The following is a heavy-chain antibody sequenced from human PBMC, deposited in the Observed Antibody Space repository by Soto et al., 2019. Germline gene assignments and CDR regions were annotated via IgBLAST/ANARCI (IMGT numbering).Heavy chain of an antibody. CDR1: GSSLITHA. V-gene: IGHV3-30*18. J-gene: IGHJ4*02. D-gene: IGHD3-22*01. CDR2: ISSDGSDR. Sequence: VESGGGVFRLGRPLPLSGAGFGSSLITHAFLWSAQPPGKRLDGGEPISSDGSDRFFGASVKGRFAFSRDNSKNKVSLQMNRLRPDDTAVYYCVKEGHALYDSPNYGDDLLFWGRGTLVTVSS. CDR3: VKEGHALYDSPNYGDDLLF.